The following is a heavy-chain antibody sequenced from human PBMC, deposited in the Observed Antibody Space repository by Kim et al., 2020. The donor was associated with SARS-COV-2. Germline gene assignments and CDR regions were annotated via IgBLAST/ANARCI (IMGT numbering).Heavy chain of an antibody. CDR1: GDSVSGNSIA. V-gene: IGHV6-1*01. CDR3: ARGRNSAFDI. D-gene: IGHD4-4*01. Sequence: SQTLSLTCAISGDSVSGNSIAWNWIRQSPSRGLEWLGRTYYQSQSKWYNEYAASVKSRMTINPDTSENRFSLQLSSVTPEDTAIYYCARGRNSAFDIWGRGTRVTVSS. J-gene: IGHJ3*02. CDR2: TYYQSQSKWYN.